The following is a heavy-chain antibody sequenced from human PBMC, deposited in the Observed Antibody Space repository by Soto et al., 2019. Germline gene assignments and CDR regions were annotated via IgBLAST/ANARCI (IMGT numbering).Heavy chain of an antibody. J-gene: IGHJ3*02. Sequence: VQLVQSGAEVKKPGESLKISCKGSEFSFTTYWIAWVRQMPGEGLKWMGIIYPDDSRTTYSPSFQGQVTISADKSINTAYLQWSSLKASDTAMYYCTRDHDYGGNSEDFDIWGQGTRVTVSS. CDR1: EFSFTTYW. D-gene: IGHD4-17*01. CDR2: IYPDDSRT. CDR3: TRDHDYGGNSEDFDI. V-gene: IGHV5-51*03.